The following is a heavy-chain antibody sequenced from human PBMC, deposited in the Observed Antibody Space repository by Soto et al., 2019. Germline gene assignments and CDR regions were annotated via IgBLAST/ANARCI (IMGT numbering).Heavy chain of an antibody. CDR1: GGSISSGAYY. CDR2: IYYSGST. CDR3: ARESYYGSGATGVGE. Sequence: SETLSLTCTVSGGSISSGAYYWSWIRQHPGKGLEWIGSIYYSGSTYYNPSLKSRVTISVDTSKNQFSLKLNSVTAADTAVYYCARESYYGSGATGVGEWGLGTLVTGSS. D-gene: IGHD3-10*01. J-gene: IGHJ4*02. V-gene: IGHV4-39*07.